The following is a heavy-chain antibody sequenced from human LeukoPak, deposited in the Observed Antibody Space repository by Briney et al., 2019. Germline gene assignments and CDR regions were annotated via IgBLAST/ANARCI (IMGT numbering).Heavy chain of an antibody. J-gene: IGHJ4*02. CDR1: GFTFSSYA. CDR2: ISYDGSNK. CDR3: ARNTYCGGDCYWFDY. V-gene: IGHV3-30*04. D-gene: IGHD2-21*02. Sequence: SGGSLRLSCAASGFTFSSYAMSWVRQAPGKGLEWVAVISYDGSNKYYADSVKGRFTISRDNSKNTLYLQMNSLRAEDTAVYYCARNTYCGGDCYWFDYWGQGTLVTVSS.